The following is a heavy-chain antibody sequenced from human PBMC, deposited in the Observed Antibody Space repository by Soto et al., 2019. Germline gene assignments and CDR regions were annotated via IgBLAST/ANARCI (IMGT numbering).Heavy chain of an antibody. V-gene: IGHV1-69*13. Sequence: ASVKVSCKASGGTFSSYAISWVRQAPGQGLEWMGGIIPIFGTANYAQKFQGRVTITADESTSTAYMELSSLRSEDTAVYYCARSVDIVVVVAATYYYYYGMDVWGQGTTVTVSS. CDR3: ARSVDIVVVVAATYYYYYGMDV. CDR1: GGTFSSYA. D-gene: IGHD2-15*01. CDR2: IIPIFGTA. J-gene: IGHJ6*02.